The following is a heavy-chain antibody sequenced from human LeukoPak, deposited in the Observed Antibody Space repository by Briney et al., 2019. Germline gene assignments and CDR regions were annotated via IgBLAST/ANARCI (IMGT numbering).Heavy chain of an antibody. Sequence: SETLSLTCTVSGDSVNSGSYYWNWIRQPPGKGLEWIGYIYYSGSTNYNPSLKSRVTISVDTSKNQFSLKLSSVTAADTAVYYCARAAYSGSYHSDYWGQGTLVTVSS. CDR1: GDSVNSGSYY. J-gene: IGHJ4*02. CDR2: IYYSGST. V-gene: IGHV4-61*01. CDR3: ARAAYSGSYHSDY. D-gene: IGHD1-26*01.